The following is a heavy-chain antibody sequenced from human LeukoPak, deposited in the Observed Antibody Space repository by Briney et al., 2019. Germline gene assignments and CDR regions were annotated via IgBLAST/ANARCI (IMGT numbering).Heavy chain of an antibody. J-gene: IGHJ1*01. CDR2: IKSKTDGGTT. V-gene: IGHV3-15*01. Sequence: PGGSLRHSCAAAGLYFCNACWMLLRQAPGKGLEWVGRIKSKTDGGTTDYAAPVKGRFTISRDDSKNTLYLERNSLKIEDTALYIYMSVMHYYDSRSEYVVTDFWAQGSLVTVSS. D-gene: IGHD3-10*01. CDR3: MSVMHYYDSRSEYVVTDF. CDR1: GLYFCNAC.